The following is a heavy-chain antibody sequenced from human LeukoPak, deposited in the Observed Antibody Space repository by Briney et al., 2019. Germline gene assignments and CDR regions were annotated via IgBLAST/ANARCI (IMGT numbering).Heavy chain of an antibody. CDR2: IYTSGST. Sequence: KPSETLSLTCTVSGGSISSGSYYWSWIRQPAGRGLEWIGRIYTSGSTNYNPSLKSRVTISVDTSKNQFSLKLSSVTAADTAVYYCARDRDGSGSPFDYWGQGTLVTVSS. CDR3: ARDRDGSGSPFDY. V-gene: IGHV4-61*02. CDR1: GGSISSGSYY. D-gene: IGHD3-10*01. J-gene: IGHJ4*02.